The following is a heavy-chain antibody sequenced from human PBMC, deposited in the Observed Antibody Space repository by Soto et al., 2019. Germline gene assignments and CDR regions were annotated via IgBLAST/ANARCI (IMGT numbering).Heavy chain of an antibody. J-gene: IGHJ4*02. CDR3: ASGGLDCSGGSCYSEMDY. D-gene: IGHD2-15*01. Sequence: QVQLVQSGAEVKKPGASVKVSCKASGYTFTSYGISWVRQAPGQGLEWMGWISAYNGNTNYAQKLKGRVTMTTDTSTSIASMELSSVRSDDTAVYCCASGGLDCSGGSCYSEMDYWGQGTLVTVSS. CDR2: ISAYNGNT. CDR1: GYTFTSYG. V-gene: IGHV1-18*01.